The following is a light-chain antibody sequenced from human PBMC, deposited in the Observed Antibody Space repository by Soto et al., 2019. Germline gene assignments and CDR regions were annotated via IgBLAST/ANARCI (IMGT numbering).Light chain of an antibody. Sequence: QSVLTQPPSASGSLGQSVTISCTGTRSDVGGYNYVSWYQQHPGKAPKLMIYDVSKRPSGVPDRFSGSKSGNTASLTVSGLQAEDEADYYCSSYSSSSTHYVFGTGTKVTVL. CDR2: DVS. CDR3: SSYSSSSTHYV. J-gene: IGLJ1*01. V-gene: IGLV2-8*01. CDR1: RSDVGGYNY.